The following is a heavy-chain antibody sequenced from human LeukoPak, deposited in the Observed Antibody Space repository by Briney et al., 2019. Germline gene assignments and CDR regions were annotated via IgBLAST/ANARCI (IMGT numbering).Heavy chain of an antibody. D-gene: IGHD6-13*01. Sequence: SVTLSLTCTVSGGSVNSFFWSWIRQPAGKGLEWIGRIHPSGSSYYNSSLKSRVTMSVDTSKNQSSLKLSSVTAADTAVYYCARGVSSSWGSDYWGQGTLVTVSS. V-gene: IGHV4-4*07. CDR1: GGSVNSFF. CDR2: IHPSGSS. J-gene: IGHJ4*02. CDR3: ARGVSSSWGSDY.